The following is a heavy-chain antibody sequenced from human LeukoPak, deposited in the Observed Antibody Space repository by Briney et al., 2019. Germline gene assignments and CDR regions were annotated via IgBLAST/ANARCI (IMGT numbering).Heavy chain of an antibody. CDR2: ISYDGSNK. J-gene: IGHJ4*02. CDR1: GFTFSSYA. Sequence: GGSLRLSCAASGFTFSSYAMHWVRQAPGKGLEWVAVISYDGSNKYYADSVKGRFTISRDNSKNTLYLQMNSLRAEDTAVYYCADGTMYQLDYWGQGTLVTVSS. D-gene: IGHD2-2*01. V-gene: IGHV3-30*04. CDR3: ADGTMYQLDY.